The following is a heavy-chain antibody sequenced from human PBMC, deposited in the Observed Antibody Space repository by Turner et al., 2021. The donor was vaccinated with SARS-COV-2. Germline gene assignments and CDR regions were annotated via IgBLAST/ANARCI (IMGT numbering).Heavy chain of an antibody. CDR3: AREVVVLTTTHYGMDV. D-gene: IGHD1-26*01. J-gene: IGHJ6*02. CDR2: IYYSGST. V-gene: IGHV4-39*01. CDR1: GGSISSSSYY. Sequence: QLHLQESGPGVVKPSETLSLSGTVFGGSISSSSYYWGWIRQPPGKGLEWIGSIYYSGSTYYNPSLKSRVTISVDTSKNQFSLKLSSVTAADTAVYYCAREVVVLTTTHYGMDVWGQGTTVTVSS.